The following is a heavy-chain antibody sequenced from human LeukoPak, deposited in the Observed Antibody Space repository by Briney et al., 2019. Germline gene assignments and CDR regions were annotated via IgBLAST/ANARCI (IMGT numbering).Heavy chain of an antibody. CDR1: GYTFTSYG. Sequence: GASVKVSCKASGYTFTSYGISWVRQAPGQGLEWMGWISAYNGNTNYAQRLQGRVTMTTDTSTSTAYMELRSLRSDDTAVYYCARGSDSSSWYWFWFDPWGQGTLVTVSS. J-gene: IGHJ5*02. V-gene: IGHV1-18*01. D-gene: IGHD6-13*01. CDR2: ISAYNGNT. CDR3: ARGSDSSSWYWFWFDP.